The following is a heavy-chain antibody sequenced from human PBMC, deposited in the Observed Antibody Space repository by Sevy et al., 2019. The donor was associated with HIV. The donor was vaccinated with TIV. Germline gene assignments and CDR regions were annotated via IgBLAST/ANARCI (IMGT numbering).Heavy chain of an antibody. D-gene: IGHD6-19*01. Sequence: ASVKVSCTASGGTFSIHGISWVRQAPGQGLEWMGGIIPILGTPKYKQKFQGKITITADEPTNTVYMELKNLRAGDTAVYYCPRCSPLGWDPLSGMDVWGQGTTVTVSS. V-gene: IGHV1-69*13. J-gene: IGHJ6*02. CDR1: GGTFSIHG. CDR2: IIPILGTP. CDR3: PRCSPLGWDPLSGMDV.